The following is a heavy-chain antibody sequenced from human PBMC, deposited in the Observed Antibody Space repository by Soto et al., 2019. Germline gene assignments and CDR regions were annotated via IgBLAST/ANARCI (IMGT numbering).Heavy chain of an antibody. Sequence: EVQLLESGGGLVQPGGSLRLSCAASGFSFSNYAMTWVRQAPSKGLEWVATITASGVTTYYADSVKGRFTISRDNSKNTLYLQMPNLRADDTALHYCAKEMIASTVADFFDYWGQGTLVTVSS. J-gene: IGHJ4*02. V-gene: IGHV3-23*01. CDR2: ITASGVTT. CDR3: AKEMIASTVADFFDY. D-gene: IGHD6-19*01. CDR1: GFSFSNYA.